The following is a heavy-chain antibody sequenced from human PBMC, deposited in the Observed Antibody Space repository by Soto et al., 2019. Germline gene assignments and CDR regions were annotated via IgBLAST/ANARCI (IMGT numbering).Heavy chain of an antibody. Sequence: QVQLQESGPGLVKPSETLSLTCTVSGGSISSYYWSWIRQPPGKGLEWIWYIYYSGSTNYKPSLKRRVTRSVDTSKNQFSLKLSSVTAADTAVYYCARVRGPVVVVAATPGSYYYYGMDVWGQGTTVTVSS. D-gene: IGHD2-15*01. CDR3: ARVRGPVVVVAATPGSYYYYGMDV. J-gene: IGHJ6*02. V-gene: IGHV4-59*01. CDR2: IYYSGST. CDR1: GGSISSYY.